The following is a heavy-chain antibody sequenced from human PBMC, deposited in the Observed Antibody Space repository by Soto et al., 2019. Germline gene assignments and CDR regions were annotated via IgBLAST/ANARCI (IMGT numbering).Heavy chain of an antibody. CDR3: ATSLVTSRARVDY. CDR2: IYYTGST. D-gene: IGHD1-26*01. CDR1: CGSIYTGGFY. J-gene: IGHJ4*02. V-gene: IGHV4-31*03. Sequence: SETLSLTCTVSCGSIYTGGFYWSWIRQLPGKGLEWLGYIYYTGSTQYTPSLKSRLSISTDTSDNQFSLRLNSVTAADTAVYYCATSLVTSRARVDYWGQGTPVTV.